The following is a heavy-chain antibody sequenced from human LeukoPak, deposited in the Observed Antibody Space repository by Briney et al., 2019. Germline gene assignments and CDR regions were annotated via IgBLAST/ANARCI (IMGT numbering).Heavy chain of an antibody. CDR2: IDYSGDT. D-gene: IGHD4-17*01. CDR3: ARLDYDDYGGFDY. CDR1: GGSISSYY. V-gene: IGHV4-59*04. Sequence: SETLSLTCTVSGGSISSYYWSWIRQPPGKGLEWIGTIDYSGDTYYNPSLKSRVIISIDTSKNQFSLKVSSVTAADTAVYCCARLDYDDYGGFDYWGQGTLVTVSS. J-gene: IGHJ4*02.